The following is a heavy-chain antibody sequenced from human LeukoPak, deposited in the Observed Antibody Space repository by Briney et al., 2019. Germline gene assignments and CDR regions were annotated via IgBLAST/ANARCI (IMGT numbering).Heavy chain of an antibody. CDR3: ATRDKILWFGELLS. CDR1: GYTFTSYG. D-gene: IGHD3-10*01. J-gene: IGHJ5*02. Sequence: ASVKVSCKASGYTFTSYGISWVRQAPGQGLEWMGWISAYNGNTNYAQKLQGRVTMTEDTSTDTAYMELSSLRSEDTAVYYCATRDKILWFGELLSWGQGTLVTVSS. CDR2: ISAYNGNT. V-gene: IGHV1-18*01.